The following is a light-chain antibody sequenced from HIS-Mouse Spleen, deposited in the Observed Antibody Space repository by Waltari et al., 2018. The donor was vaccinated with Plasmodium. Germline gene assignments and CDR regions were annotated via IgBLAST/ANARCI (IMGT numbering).Light chain of an antibody. J-gene: IGKJ1*01. CDR2: AAS. V-gene: IGKV1-39*01. Sequence: DIQLTQSPSSLSASVGDRVTITCRASQSLSNYLSWYQQKPGKAPKFLFYAASTLQSGVPSRFSGSGSGTEFTLTISSLQPEDFATYYCQQRYSTWTFGQGTKVEIK. CDR3: QQRYSTWT. CDR1: QSLSNY.